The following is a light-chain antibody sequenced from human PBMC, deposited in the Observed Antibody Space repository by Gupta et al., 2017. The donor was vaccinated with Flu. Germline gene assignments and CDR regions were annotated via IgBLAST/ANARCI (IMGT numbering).Light chain of an antibody. CDR3: AAWDDSLNGRV. Sequence: QSLLTQPPSASGTPGQRVTISCSGSSSNIGSNIVNWYQQFPGKAPKLLIYNNDQRPSGVPDRFSGSKSGTTASMAISGLQSEDEGDYYCAAWDDSLNGRVFGGGAKVTVL. J-gene: IGLJ3*02. CDR2: NND. CDR1: SSNIGSNI. V-gene: IGLV1-44*01.